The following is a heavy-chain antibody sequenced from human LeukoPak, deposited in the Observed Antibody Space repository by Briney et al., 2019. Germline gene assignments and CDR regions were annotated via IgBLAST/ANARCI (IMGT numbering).Heavy chain of an antibody. CDR1: GFTFSSYS. D-gene: IGHD2-15*01. Sequence: AGGSLRLSCAASGFTFSSYSMNWVRQAPGKGLEWVSYISSSSSTIYYADSVKGRFTISRDNAKNSLYLQMNSLRAEDTAVYYCARAGDCSGGSCDYYYYMDVWGKGTTVTVSS. CDR3: ARAGDCSGGSCDYYYYMDV. J-gene: IGHJ6*03. V-gene: IGHV3-48*04. CDR2: ISSSSSTI.